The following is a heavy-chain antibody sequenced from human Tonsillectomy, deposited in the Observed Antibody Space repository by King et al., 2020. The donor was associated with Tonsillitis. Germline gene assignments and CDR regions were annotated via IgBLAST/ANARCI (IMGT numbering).Heavy chain of an antibody. J-gene: IGHJ4*02. CDR3: ARGLEGSDSVDF. V-gene: IGHV4-34*01. CDR2: INHSGST. Sequence: VQLQKWGAGLLKPSETLSLTCAVFGGSLSGYYWTWIRQPPGKGLEWIGEINHSGSTNYNPSRKSRVTISVDTSKNQFSLKLNSVTAADTAAYYCARGLEGSDSVDFWGQGTLVTVSS. CDR1: GGSLSGYY.